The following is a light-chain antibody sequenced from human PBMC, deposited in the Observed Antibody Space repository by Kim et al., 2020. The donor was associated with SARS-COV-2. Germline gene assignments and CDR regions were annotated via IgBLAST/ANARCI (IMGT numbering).Light chain of an antibody. CDR3: QSYDSSNWV. J-gene: IGLJ3*02. V-gene: IGLV6-57*03. Sequence: GKAVTTACNRSGGSIASKDVEWYQQRPGSAPTTVIDEDNQRPSGVPGRFSGSIDSSSNNASLTISGLKTEDEADYYCQSYDSSNWVFGGGTQLTVL. CDR2: EDN. CDR1: GGSIASKD.